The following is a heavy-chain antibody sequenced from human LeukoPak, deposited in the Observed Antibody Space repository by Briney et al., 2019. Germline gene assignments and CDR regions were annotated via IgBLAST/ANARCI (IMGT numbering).Heavy chain of an antibody. D-gene: IGHD2-8*01. CDR2: IKQDGSGK. Sequence: PGGSLRLSCAASGSTFSSYWMSWVRQAPGQGLEWVANIKQDGSGKYYVDSVKGRFTISRDNAKNSLYLQMNSLRAEDTAVYYCARAPTYCTNGVCYNSRFDYWGQGTLVTVSS. CDR3: ARAPTYCTNGVCYNSRFDY. CDR1: GSTFSSYW. J-gene: IGHJ4*02. V-gene: IGHV3-7*01.